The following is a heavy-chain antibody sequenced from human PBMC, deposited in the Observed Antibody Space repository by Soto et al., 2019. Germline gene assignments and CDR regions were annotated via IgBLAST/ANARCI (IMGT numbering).Heavy chain of an antibody. J-gene: IGHJ5*02. Sequence: PSETLSLTCTVSGGSLSSGDYYWSWIRQPPGKGLEWIGYIYYSGSTYYKLSLKSRLVISVDTSKNQFSLKLSSVTAADTAVYYCARDYMVRGANYFDPWGQGTLVTSPQ. CDR3: ARDYMVRGANYFDP. CDR1: GGSLSSGDYY. D-gene: IGHD3-10*01. CDR2: IYYSGST. V-gene: IGHV4-30-4*01.